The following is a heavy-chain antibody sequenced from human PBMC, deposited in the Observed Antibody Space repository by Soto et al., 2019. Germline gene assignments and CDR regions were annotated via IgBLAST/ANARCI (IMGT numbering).Heavy chain of an antibody. J-gene: IGHJ6*02. V-gene: IGHV3-7*05. Sequence: GGSLRLSCAASGFTLSSYVMTGFRQAPGKGLEWVANINQDGSEKFYVDSVKGRFTISRDNAKNSLFLQMNSLRAEDTAIYYCARDTGAGGSDYYYYSGLDVWGQGTTVTVS. D-gene: IGHD6-25*01. CDR1: GFTLSSYV. CDR2: INQDGSEK. CDR3: ARDTGAGGSDYYYYSGLDV.